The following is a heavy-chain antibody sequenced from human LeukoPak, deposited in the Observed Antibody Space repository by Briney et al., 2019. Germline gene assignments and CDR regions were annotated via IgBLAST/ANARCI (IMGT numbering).Heavy chain of an antibody. V-gene: IGHV3-7*01. D-gene: IGHD6-19*01. J-gene: IGHJ4*02. Sequence: GGSLRLSCAASGFSFGSYWMSWVRQAPGKGLEWVVNIKQDGSEKYSVDSVKGRFTISRDNAKNSLYLQMNSLRAEDTAVYYCARDAGYSSPLDYWGQGTLVTVSS. CDR1: GFSFGSYW. CDR2: IKQDGSEK. CDR3: ARDAGYSSPLDY.